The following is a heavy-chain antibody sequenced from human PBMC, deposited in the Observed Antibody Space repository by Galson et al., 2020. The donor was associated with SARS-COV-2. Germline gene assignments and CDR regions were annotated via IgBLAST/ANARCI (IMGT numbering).Heavy chain of an antibody. CDR3: ARSTWNYYNAMDV. J-gene: IGHJ6*02. D-gene: IGHD1-1*01. CDR2: MNQNSGQT. CDR1: GYTFTSYD. Sequence: ASVKVSCMTSGYTFTSYDINWVRQAPGQGPEWMGWMNQNSGQTVNAQKFQGRVTMTRNTSLSTAYMELSSLRSEDAAVYYCARSTWNYYNAMDVWGQGTTVTVSS. V-gene: IGHV1-8*01.